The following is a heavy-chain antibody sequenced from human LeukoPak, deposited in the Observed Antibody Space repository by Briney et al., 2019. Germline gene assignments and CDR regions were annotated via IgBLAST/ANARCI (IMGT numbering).Heavy chain of an antibody. D-gene: IGHD6-19*01. Sequence: SETLSLTCTVSGGSISSYYWSWIRQPPGKGLEWIGYIYYSGSTNDNPSLKSRVTISVDTSKNQFSLKLSSVTAADTAVYYCARNPVTGTNPKFDYWGQGTLVTVSS. CDR1: GGSISSYY. V-gene: IGHV4-59*01. J-gene: IGHJ4*02. CDR2: IYYSGST. CDR3: ARNPVTGTNPKFDY.